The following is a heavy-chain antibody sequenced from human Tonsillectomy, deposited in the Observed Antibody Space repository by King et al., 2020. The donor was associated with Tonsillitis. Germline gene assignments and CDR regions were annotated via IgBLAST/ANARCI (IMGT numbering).Heavy chain of an antibody. V-gene: IGHV2-5*01. Sequence: TLKESGPTLVKPTQTLTLTCSFSGFSLSTGGVGVGWIRQPPGEALEWLALIYWNDDMRYSPSLKSRLTITKDTSKNQVVLTMTNMDPVDTATYYCAHSLAYYYKSGSYLGFNNWFDPWGQGTLVTVSS. J-gene: IGHJ5*02. D-gene: IGHD3-10*01. CDR1: GFSLSTGGVG. CDR3: AHSLAYYYKSGSYLGFNNWFDP. CDR2: IYWNDDM.